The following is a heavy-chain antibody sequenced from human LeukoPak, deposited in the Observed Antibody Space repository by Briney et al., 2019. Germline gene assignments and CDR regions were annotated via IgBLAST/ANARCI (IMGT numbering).Heavy chain of an antibody. Sequence: GRSLRLSCAASGFTFDDYAMHWVRQAPGKGLEWVSGISWNSGSIGYADSVKGRFTISRDNAKNSLYLQMNSLRAEDTAVYYCAKGSRRGLFFDYWGQGTLVTVSS. CDR2: ISWNSGSI. V-gene: IGHV3-9*01. J-gene: IGHJ4*02. CDR1: GFTFDDYA. D-gene: IGHD1-26*01. CDR3: AKGSRRGLFFDY.